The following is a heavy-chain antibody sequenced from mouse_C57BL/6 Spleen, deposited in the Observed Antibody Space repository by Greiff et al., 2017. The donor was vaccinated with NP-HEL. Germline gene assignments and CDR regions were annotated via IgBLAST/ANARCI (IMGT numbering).Heavy chain of an antibody. CDR1: GFNIKNTY. CDR3: ARSGAYGSSPAWFAY. D-gene: IGHD1-1*01. V-gene: IGHV14-3*01. J-gene: IGHJ3*01. CDR2: IDPANGNT. Sequence: EVQLKESVAELVRPGASVKLSCTASGFNIKNTYMHWVKQRPEQGLEWIGRIDPANGNTKYAPKFQGKATITADTSSNTAYLQLSSLTSEDTAIYYCARSGAYGSSPAWFAYWGQGTLVTVSA.